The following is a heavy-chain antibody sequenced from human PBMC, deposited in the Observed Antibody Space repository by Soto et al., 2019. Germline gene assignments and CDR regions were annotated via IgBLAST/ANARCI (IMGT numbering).Heavy chain of an antibody. D-gene: IGHD3-10*01. Sequence: SENLSISRTVHHGCRNLNPWSYTGLPAGKGLEWIGRVYSSGTTDYNPSLNSRATLSVETSKNQFSLKLSSVTAADTAVYYCARDIGSYAYGEGYWGQGIQVTVS. J-gene: IGHJ4*02. CDR2: VYSSGTT. V-gene: IGHV4-4*07. CDR3: ARDIGSYAYGEGY. CDR1: HGCRNLNP.